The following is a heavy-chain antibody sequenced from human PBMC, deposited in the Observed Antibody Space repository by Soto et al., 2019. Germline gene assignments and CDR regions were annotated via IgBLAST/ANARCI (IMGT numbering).Heavy chain of an antibody. Sequence: ASVKISCNASGYTFTTFHLHWVRQAPDQGLEWMGWINPDTGDSEYGQKFQGRVTLTRDTSMTTAYMELSSVTSDDTAIYFCARVMYGDFSFHYWGEGTPVPVS. V-gene: IGHV1-2*02. CDR2: INPDTGDS. D-gene: IGHD4-17*01. CDR1: GYTFTTFH. J-gene: IGHJ4*02. CDR3: ARVMYGDFSFHY.